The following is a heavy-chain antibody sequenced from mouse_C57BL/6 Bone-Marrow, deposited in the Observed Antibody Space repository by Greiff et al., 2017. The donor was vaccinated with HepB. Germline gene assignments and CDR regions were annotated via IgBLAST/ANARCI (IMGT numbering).Heavy chain of an antibody. CDR1: GYTFTSYW. CDR2: IDPSDSYI. V-gene: IGHV1-50*01. J-gene: IGHJ3*01. CDR3: ERRASLLSWFAY. D-gene: IGHD3-1*01. Sequence: QVQLQQPGAEFVKPGASVKLSCKASGYTFTSYWMQWVKQRPGQGLEWIGEIDPSDSYINYNQKFKGKATLTVDTSSSTAYMQLSSLPSEDSAVYYCERRASLLSWFAYWGQGTLVTVSA.